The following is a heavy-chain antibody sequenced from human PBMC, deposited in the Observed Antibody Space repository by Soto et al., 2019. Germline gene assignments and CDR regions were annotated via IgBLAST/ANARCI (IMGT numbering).Heavy chain of an antibody. V-gene: IGHV3-21*01. J-gene: IGHJ3*02. Sequence: WGSLRLSCAASGFTFSSYSMNWVRQAPGKGLEWVSSISSSSSYIYYADSVKGRFTISRDNAKNSLYLQMNSLRAEDTAVYYCARVYQSYDYVWGSYRPRAHDAFDIWGQGTMVTVSS. CDR3: ARVYQSYDYVWGSYRPRAHDAFDI. CDR1: GFTFSSYS. CDR2: ISSSSSYI. D-gene: IGHD3-16*02.